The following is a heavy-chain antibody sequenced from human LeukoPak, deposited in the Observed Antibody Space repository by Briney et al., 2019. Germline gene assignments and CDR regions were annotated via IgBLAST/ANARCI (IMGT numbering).Heavy chain of an antibody. Sequence: SETLSLTCTVSGGSISSYYWSWIRQPPGKGLEWIGYIYYSGSTNYNPSLKSRVTISVDTSKNQFSLKLSSVTAADTAVYYCATMPRFSMVRGATFDYWGQGTLVTVSS. V-gene: IGHV4-59*08. CDR2: IYYSGST. D-gene: IGHD3-10*01. CDR1: GGSISSYY. J-gene: IGHJ4*02. CDR3: ATMPRFSMVRGATFDY.